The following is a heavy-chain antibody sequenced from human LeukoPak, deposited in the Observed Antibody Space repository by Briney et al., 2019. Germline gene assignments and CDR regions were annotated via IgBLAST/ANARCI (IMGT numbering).Heavy chain of an antibody. V-gene: IGHV1-8*01. J-gene: IGHJ6*03. CDR1: GYTFTSYD. CDR2: MNPNSGNT. CDR3: ARRSPIAGATIRYYYYYYMDV. Sequence: ASVKVSCKASGYTFTSYDINWVRQATGQGLEWMGWMNPNSGNTGYAQKFQGRVTMTRNTSISTVYMELSSLRSEDTAVYYCARRSPIAGATIRYYYYYYMDVWGKGTTVTVSS. D-gene: IGHD1-26*01.